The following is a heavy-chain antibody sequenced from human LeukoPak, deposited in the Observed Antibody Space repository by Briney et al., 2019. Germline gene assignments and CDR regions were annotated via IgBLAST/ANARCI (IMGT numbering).Heavy chain of an antibody. Sequence: SETLSLTCTVSGYSIRSGYYWGWIRQSPGKGLEWIGNIYHSGTTYYNPSLKSRATISVDTSKNQFSLKLSSVTAADTAVYYCARVTHYYDSGSYPYWGQGTLVTVSS. CDR1: GYSIRSGYY. CDR3: ARVTHYYDSGSYPY. CDR2: IYHSGTT. V-gene: IGHV4-38-2*02. J-gene: IGHJ4*02. D-gene: IGHD3-10*01.